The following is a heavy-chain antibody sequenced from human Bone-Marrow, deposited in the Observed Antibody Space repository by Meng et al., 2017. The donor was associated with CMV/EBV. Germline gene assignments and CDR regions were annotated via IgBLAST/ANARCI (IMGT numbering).Heavy chain of an antibody. D-gene: IGHD2/OR15-2a*01. V-gene: IGHV3-74*03. CDR3: ARGLEEYLGWEMGY. J-gene: IGHJ4*02. Sequence: VQLVEAGGVLVQRGGSLRLFCAVSGFTLRSYWMHWVRQAPGKGLEWVSRIDIDGRDITYADSVKGRFTISRDTAKNTLYLEMNSLRVEDTAVYYCARGLEEYLGWEMGYWGQGTLVTVSS. CDR2: IDIDGRDI. CDR1: GFTLRSYW.